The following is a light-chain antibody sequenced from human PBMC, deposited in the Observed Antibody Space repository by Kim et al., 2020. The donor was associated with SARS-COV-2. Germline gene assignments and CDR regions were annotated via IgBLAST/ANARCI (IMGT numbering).Light chain of an antibody. CDR2: GKH. Sequence: SSELTQDPAVSVALGQTIRITCQVDSFRNYYVSWYQQKPGQAPVLVIHGKHNRPSGISDRFSGSSSGNTASLTITGAQAEDEADYYCNSRDISGNHLVFG. J-gene: IGLJ3*02. CDR1: SFRNYY. V-gene: IGLV3-19*01. CDR3: NSRDISGNHLV.